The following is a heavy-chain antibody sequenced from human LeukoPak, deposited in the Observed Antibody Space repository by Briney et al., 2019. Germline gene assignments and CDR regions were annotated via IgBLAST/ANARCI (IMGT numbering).Heavy chain of an antibody. D-gene: IGHD6-19*01. Sequence: SETLSLTCTVSGGSISSYYWSWIRQPAGKGLEWIGRIYTSGSTNYDPSLKSRVTISVDTSKNQFSLKLSSVTAADTAVYYCARDSWGLYSSGWTPDYWGQGTLVTVSS. CDR3: ARDSWGLYSSGWTPDY. CDR2: IYTSGST. J-gene: IGHJ4*02. V-gene: IGHV4-4*07. CDR1: GGSISSYY.